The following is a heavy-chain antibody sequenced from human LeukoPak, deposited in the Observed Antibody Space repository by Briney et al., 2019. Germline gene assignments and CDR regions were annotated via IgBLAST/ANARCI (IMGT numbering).Heavy chain of an antibody. CDR3: ARVSDAFDYFFDS. CDR1: GFAFSTYS. D-gene: IGHD5-12*01. J-gene: IGHJ4*02. V-gene: IGHV3-21*01. Sequence: PGGSLRLSCAASGFAFSTYSMNWVRQAPGKGLEWASSVSRSSRFIFYADSVQGRFTISRDDAKDSLFLQMNSLRAEDTAVYYCARVSDAFDYFFDSWGQGTLVTVSS. CDR2: VSRSSRFI.